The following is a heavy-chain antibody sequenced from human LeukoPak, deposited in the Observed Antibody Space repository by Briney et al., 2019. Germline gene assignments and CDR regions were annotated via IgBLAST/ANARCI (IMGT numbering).Heavy chain of an antibody. Sequence: GGSLRLSCTGSGFTFGDYAMTWVRQAPGKGLEWVGFIRSQIYGGTPEYAASVKGRFTISRDDSEGVAYLQMNSLKTEDTAVYYCTRDQTPYYWGQRTLVTVSS. CDR1: GFTFGDYA. CDR3: TRDQTPYY. J-gene: IGHJ4*02. CDR2: IRSQIYGGTP. V-gene: IGHV3-49*04.